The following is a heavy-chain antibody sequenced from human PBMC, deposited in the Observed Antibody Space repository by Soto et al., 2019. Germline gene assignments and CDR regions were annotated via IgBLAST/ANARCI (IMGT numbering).Heavy chain of an antibody. D-gene: IGHD3-16*01. CDR1: GGSFSSPNYY. CDR3: ATEETGPFGGVQVY. CDR2: FYYTGST. Sequence: SETLSLTCTVSGGSFSSPNYYWGWFRQPPGKGLEWIGSFYYTGSTFDNPSLKSRLAISGDTSKSQFSLGLNPVTAADTAVYHCATEETGPFGGVQVYWGQGILVTVS. J-gene: IGHJ4*02. V-gene: IGHV4-39*01.